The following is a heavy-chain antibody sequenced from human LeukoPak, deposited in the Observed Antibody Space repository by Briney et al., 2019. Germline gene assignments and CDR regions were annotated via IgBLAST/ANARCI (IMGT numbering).Heavy chain of an antibody. Sequence: ASVKVSCKASGYTFTSYYMHWVRQAPGQGLEWMGIINPSGGSTSYAQKFQGRVTITRNTSISTAYMELSSLRSEDTAVYYCARARGGPYCSSTSCYSFDYWGQGTLVTVSS. CDR1: GYTFTSYY. J-gene: IGHJ4*02. CDR2: INPSGGST. CDR3: ARARGGPYCSSTSCYSFDY. D-gene: IGHD2-2*01. V-gene: IGHV1-46*01.